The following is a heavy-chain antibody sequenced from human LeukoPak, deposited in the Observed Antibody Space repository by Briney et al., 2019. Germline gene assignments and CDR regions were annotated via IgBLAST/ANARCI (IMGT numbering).Heavy chain of an antibody. V-gene: IGHV4-39*07. CDR1: GGSISSSSYY. Sequence: PSETLSLTCTVSGGSISSSSYYWGWIRQPPGKGLEWIGSIYYSGSTYYNPSLKSRVTISVDTSKNQFSLKLSSVTAADTAVYYCARTEWELTIDYWGQGTLVTVSS. CDR3: ARTEWELTIDY. CDR2: IYYSGST. J-gene: IGHJ4*02. D-gene: IGHD1-26*01.